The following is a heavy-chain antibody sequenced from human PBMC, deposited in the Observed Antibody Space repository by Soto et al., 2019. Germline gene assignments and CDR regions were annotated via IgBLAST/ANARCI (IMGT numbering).Heavy chain of an antibody. D-gene: IGHD5-12*01. V-gene: IGHV1-69*12. J-gene: IGHJ4*02. CDR1: GGTFSTYA. CDR2: IIPMFGTA. Sequence: QVQLVQSGAEVKKPESSVKVSCKAPGGTFSTYAISWVRQAPGQGLEWMGGIIPMFGTANYAQRFQDRVTITADESTNIVYMALSSLRSDDTAVYFCASGIQLWLRRINNGYSGWGQGTLVTVSS. CDR3: ASGIQLWLRRINNGYSG.